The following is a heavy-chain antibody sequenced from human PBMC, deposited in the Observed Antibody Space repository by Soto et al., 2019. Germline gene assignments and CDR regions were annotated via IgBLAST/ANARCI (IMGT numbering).Heavy chain of an antibody. CDR3: ARVRDWLDP. V-gene: IGHV4-34*01. CDR2: IDHSGYT. D-gene: IGHD3-3*01. J-gene: IGHJ5*02. Sequence: PSLTCAVYGGSFSGYYWNWIRQPPGKGLEWIGEIDHSGYTNYNPSLKSRVTISVDTSKNQFSLRLTSVTAADTAVYYCARVRDWLDPWGEGTMVTVYS. CDR1: GGSFSGYY.